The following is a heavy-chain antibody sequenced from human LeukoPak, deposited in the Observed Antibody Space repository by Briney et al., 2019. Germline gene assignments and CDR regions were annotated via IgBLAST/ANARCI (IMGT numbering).Heavy chain of an antibody. J-gene: IGHJ4*02. CDR2: INQDGSEK. CDR1: GFSFSTNW. CDR3: AKEGYSGSYYAMDY. Sequence: PGGSLRLSCAASGFSFSTNWMSWVRQAPGKGLEWVANINQDGSEKYYVDSVKGRFTISRDNAKNSLYLQMNSLRAEDTAVYYCAKEGYSGSYYAMDYWGQGTLVTVSS. D-gene: IGHD1-26*01. V-gene: IGHV3-7*01.